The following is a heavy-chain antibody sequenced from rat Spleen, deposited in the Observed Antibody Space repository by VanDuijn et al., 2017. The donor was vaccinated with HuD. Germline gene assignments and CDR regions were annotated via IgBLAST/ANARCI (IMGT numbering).Heavy chain of an antibody. CDR3: ARLWVADY. Sequence: EVQLVESDGGLVQPGRSLKLSCAASGFTFSDFYMAWVRQAPTKGLEWVATISTSGSRTYYPDSVKGRFTISRDNAKSSLYLQMDSLRSEDTATYYCARLWVADYWGQGVMVTVSS. D-gene: IGHD1-7*01. V-gene: IGHV5-25*01. CDR1: GFTFSDFY. CDR2: ISTSGSRT. J-gene: IGHJ2*01.